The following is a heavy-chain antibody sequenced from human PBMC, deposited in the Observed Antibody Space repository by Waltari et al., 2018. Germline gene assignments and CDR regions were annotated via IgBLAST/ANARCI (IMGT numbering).Heavy chain of an antibody. CDR3: ARAGLGSPLQWLQLLDS. CDR1: GFTLNNTY. J-gene: IGHJ4*02. V-gene: IGHV3-53*01. Sequence: EVQLVESGGGLIQPGASLRLACAASGFTLNNTYMSWVRQAPGKGLEWVSVIYAGSGGTFYAESVKGRFTISRDNSKNTLYLDLNRLTAEDTAVYYCARAGLGSPLQWLQLLDSWGRGTLVTVSS. CDR2: IYAGSGGT. D-gene: IGHD5-12*01.